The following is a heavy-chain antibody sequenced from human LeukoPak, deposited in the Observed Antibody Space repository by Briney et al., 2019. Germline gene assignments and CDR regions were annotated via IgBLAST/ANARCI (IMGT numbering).Heavy chain of an antibody. CDR1: GYSISSGYY. Sequence: SETLSLTCAVSGYSISSGYYWGWIRQPPGKGLEWIGSIYHSGSPYYNPSLKSRVTISVDTSKNQFSLKLGSVTAADTAVYYCAREVLDFDYWGQGTLVTVSS. D-gene: IGHD2-2*03. V-gene: IGHV4-38-2*02. J-gene: IGHJ4*02. CDR3: AREVLDFDY. CDR2: IYHSGSP.